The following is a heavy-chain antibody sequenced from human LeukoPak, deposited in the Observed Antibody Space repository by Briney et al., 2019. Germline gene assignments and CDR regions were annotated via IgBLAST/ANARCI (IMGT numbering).Heavy chain of an antibody. CDR1: GYTFTGYY. CDR3: ARAGRGWAFDI. V-gene: IGHV1-2*02. D-gene: IGHD6-19*01. Sequence: ASVKVSCKASGYTFTGYYIHWVRQAPGQGLEWMGWINPNSGGTNYAQKFQGRVTMTMDTSISTAYMELSRLRSDDPDVYSCARAGRGWAFDIWGQGTMVTVSS. J-gene: IGHJ3*02. CDR2: INPNSGGT.